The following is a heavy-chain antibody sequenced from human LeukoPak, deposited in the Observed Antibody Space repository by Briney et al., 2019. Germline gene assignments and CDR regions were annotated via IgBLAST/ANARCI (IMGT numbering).Heavy chain of an antibody. CDR3: ARDSSSYGFPYYYYGMDV. J-gene: IGHJ6*02. D-gene: IGHD5-18*01. CDR2: IYYSGST. CDR1: GGSISSYY. Sequence: SETLSLTCTVSGGSISSYYWSWIRQPPGKGLEWIGCIYYSGSTNYNPSLKSRVTISVDTSKNQFSLKLSSVTAADTAVYYCARDSSSYGFPYYYYGMDVWGQGTTVTVSS. V-gene: IGHV4-59*01.